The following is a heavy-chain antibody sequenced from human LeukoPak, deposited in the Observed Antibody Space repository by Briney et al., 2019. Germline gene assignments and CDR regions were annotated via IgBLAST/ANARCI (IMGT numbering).Heavy chain of an antibody. CDR3: ARADYGDTIPQNAFDI. D-gene: IGHD4-17*01. CDR1: GYTFTSYY. Sequence: GASVKVSCKASGYTFTSYYMHWVRQAPGQGLEWMGIINPSGSSTSYAQKFQGRVTMTRDTSTSTVYMELSSLRSEDTAVYYCARADYGDTIPQNAFDIWGQGTMVTVSS. V-gene: IGHV1-46*01. J-gene: IGHJ3*02. CDR2: INPSGSST.